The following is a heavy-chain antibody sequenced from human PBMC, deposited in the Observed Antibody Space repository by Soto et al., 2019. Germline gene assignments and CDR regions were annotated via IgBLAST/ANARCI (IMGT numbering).Heavy chain of an antibody. V-gene: IGHV4-4*07. J-gene: IGHJ6*02. CDR1: GGSISSYY. D-gene: IGHD4-17*01. CDR2: IYTSGST. CDR3: ARDNFHHYGDYQGLYYYYYYGMDV. Sequence: PSETLSLTCTVSGGSISSYYWSWIRQPAGKGLEWIERIYTSGSTNYNPSLKIRVTMSVDTSKNQFSLKLSSATAADTAVYYCARDNFHHYGDYQGLYYYYYYGMDVWGQGTTVTVSS.